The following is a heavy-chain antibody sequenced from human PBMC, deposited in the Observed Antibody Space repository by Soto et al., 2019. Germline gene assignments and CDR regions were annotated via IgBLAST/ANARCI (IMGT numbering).Heavy chain of an antibody. Sequence: PGGSLRLSCAASGFTFSPFWMRWVRQVPGKGPVWVSRINSDGNSTSYADSVKGRFTISRDNAKNTLYLQMNSLKTEDTAVYYCTPYYYDSSGYPGPYGMDVWGQGTTVTVSS. CDR2: INSDGNST. V-gene: IGHV3-74*01. CDR1: GFTFSPFW. D-gene: IGHD3-22*01. CDR3: TPYYYDSSGYPGPYGMDV. J-gene: IGHJ6*02.